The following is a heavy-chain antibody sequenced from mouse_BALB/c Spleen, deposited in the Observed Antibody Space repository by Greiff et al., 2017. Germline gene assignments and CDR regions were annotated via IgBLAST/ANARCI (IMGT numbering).Heavy chain of an antibody. CDR2: IDPANGNT. V-gene: IGHV14-3*02. CDR1: GFNIKDTY. CDR3: ARAYYYAMDY. Sequence: VQLQQSGAELVKPGASVKLSCTASGFNIKDTYMHWVKQRPEQGLEWIGRIDPANGNTKYDPKFQGKATITADPSSNTAYLQLSSLTSEDTAVYYCARAYYYAMDYWGQGTSVTVSS. J-gene: IGHJ4*01.